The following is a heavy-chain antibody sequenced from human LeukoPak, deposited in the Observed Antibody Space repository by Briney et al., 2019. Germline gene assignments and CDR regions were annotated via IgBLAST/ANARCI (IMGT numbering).Heavy chain of an antibody. Sequence: PGRSLRLSCAASGFTFSSYGMHWVRQAPGKGLEWVAVISYDGSNKYYADSVKGRFTISRDNSKNTLYLQMNSLRAEDTAVYYCAKDPYSYEYYFDHWGQGTLVTVSS. CDR1: GFTFSSYG. D-gene: IGHD5-18*01. CDR3: AKDPYSYEYYFDH. CDR2: ISYDGSNK. J-gene: IGHJ4*02. V-gene: IGHV3-30*18.